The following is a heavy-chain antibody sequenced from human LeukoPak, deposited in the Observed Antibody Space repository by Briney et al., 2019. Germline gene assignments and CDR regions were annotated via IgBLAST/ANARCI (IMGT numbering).Heavy chain of an antibody. Sequence: ASVKVSCKAAGYTFTGDYMHWWRQAPGQRLEWMGWINPNSGGTNYAQKFQGRVTMTRDTSISTAYMELSRLRSDDTAVYYCAILEAYCSSTSCYPTDVWGKGTTVTVSS. CDR2: INPNSGGT. CDR1: GYTFTGDY. CDR3: AILEAYCSSTSCYPTDV. J-gene: IGHJ6*04. V-gene: IGHV1-2*02. D-gene: IGHD2-2*01.